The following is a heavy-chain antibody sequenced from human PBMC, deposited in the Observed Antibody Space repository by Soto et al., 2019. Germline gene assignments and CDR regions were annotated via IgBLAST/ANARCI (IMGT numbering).Heavy chain of an antibody. J-gene: IGHJ4*02. D-gene: IGHD6-13*01. CDR3: ARDRPSPYSSSWSPLDY. CDR1: GYTFTSYG. V-gene: IGHV1-18*04. CDR2: ISAYNGNT. Sequence: ASVKVSCNSSGYTFTSYGIIWVRQAPGQVLEWMGWISAYNGNTNYAQKLQGRVTMTTDTSTSTAYMELRSLRSDDTAVYYCARDRPSPYSSSWSPLDYWGQGTLVTVS.